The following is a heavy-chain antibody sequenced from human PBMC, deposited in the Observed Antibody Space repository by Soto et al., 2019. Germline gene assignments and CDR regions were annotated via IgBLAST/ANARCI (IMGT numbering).Heavy chain of an antibody. CDR1: GFTFSSHW. CDR3: ARESEDLTSNFDY. J-gene: IGHJ4*02. V-gene: IGHV3-74*01. CDR2: INSDGSGT. Sequence: PGGSLRLSCAASGFTFSSHWMHWVRQAPGKGLVWVSRINSDGSGTSYADSVKGRFTISRDNAKNTLYLQMNSLRAEDTALYYCARESEDLTSNFDYWGQGTLVTVSS.